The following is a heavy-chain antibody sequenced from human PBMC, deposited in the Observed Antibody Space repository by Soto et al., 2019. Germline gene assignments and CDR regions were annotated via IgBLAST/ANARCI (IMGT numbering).Heavy chain of an antibody. V-gene: IGHV1-69*13. CDR2: IIPIFGAA. CDR3: ARAADCRAVTNWFDP. CDR1: GGTFSSYA. D-gene: IGHD4-4*01. J-gene: IGHJ5*02. Sequence: SVKVSCKPSGGTFSSYAISWLRQAPGQGLEGMGGIIPIFGAANYAQKFQGRVTITAAESTRTAYMELSSLRSEDTAVYYCARAADCRAVTNWFDPWGQGTLVTVYS.